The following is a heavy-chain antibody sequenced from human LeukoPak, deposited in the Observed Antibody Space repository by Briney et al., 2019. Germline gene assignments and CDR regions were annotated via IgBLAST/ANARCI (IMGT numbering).Heavy chain of an antibody. CDR1: GFTFSSYE. CDR3: ARGKEKWLDHFDY. V-gene: IGHV3-48*03. CDR2: ISAGGSTI. D-gene: IGHD6-19*01. Sequence: GGSLRLSCAASGFTFSSYEMNWVRQAPGKGLEWVSYISAGGSTIYYADSVKGRFAMSRDNAKNSLYLQMDSLRDEDTAVYYCARGKEKWLDHFDYWGQGSLVTVSS. J-gene: IGHJ4*02.